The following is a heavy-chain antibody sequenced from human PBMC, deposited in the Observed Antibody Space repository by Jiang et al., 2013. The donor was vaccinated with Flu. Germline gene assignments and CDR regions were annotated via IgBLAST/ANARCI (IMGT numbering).Heavy chain of an antibody. CDR1: GFTFSSYD. J-gene: IGHJ3*02. D-gene: IGHD3-22*01. CDR2: IGTAGDT. CDR3: ARGLGSSGLNDAFDI. Sequence: VQLVESGGGLVQPGGSLRLSCAASGFTFSSYDMHWVRQATGKGLEWVSAIGTAGDTYYPGSVKGRFTISRENARNSLYLQMNSLRAGDTAVYYCARGLGSSGLNDAFDIWGQGTMVTVSS. V-gene: IGHV3-13*01.